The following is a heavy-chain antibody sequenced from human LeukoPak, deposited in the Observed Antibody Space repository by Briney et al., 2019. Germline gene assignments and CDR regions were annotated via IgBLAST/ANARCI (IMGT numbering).Heavy chain of an antibody. CDR2: ISSSSSTI. CDR3: ARDPRSYSGSHLDY. J-gene: IGHJ4*02. V-gene: IGHV3-48*02. Sequence: GGSLRLSCAASGFTFSSYSMNWVRQAPGKGLEWVSYISSSSSTIYYADSVKGRFTISRDNAKNSLYLQMNSLRDEDTAVYYCARDPRSYSGSHLDYWGQGTLVTVSS. CDR1: GFTFSSYS. D-gene: IGHD1-26*01.